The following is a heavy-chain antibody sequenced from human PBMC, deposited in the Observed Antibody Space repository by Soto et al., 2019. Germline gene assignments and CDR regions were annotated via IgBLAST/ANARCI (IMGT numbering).Heavy chain of an antibody. J-gene: IGHJ4*03. D-gene: IGHD5-18*01. CDR3: ARGGYSYGPPDY. CDR1: GGTFSSYA. V-gene: IGHV1-69*13. CDR2: IIPIFGTA. Sequence: SVKVSCKASGGTFSSYAISWVRQAPGQGLEWMGGIIPIFGTANYAQKFQGRVTITADESTSTAYMELSRLRSEDTAVYYCARGGYSYGPPDYWGQGTMVTVSS.